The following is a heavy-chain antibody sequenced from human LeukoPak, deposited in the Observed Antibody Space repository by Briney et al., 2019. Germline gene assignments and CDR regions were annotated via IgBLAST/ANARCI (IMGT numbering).Heavy chain of an antibody. J-gene: IGHJ4*02. CDR3: ARDMTGNVADY. Sequence: PGESLRLSCAASGFIFSSYWMHWVRQIPGKGLVWVSRINSDGTITNYADSVKGRFTISRDSAKNTVYLQMNSLTAEGTAVYYCARDMTGNVADYWGQGTLVTVSS. V-gene: IGHV3-74*01. CDR1: GFIFSSYW. CDR2: INSDGTIT. D-gene: IGHD3-9*01.